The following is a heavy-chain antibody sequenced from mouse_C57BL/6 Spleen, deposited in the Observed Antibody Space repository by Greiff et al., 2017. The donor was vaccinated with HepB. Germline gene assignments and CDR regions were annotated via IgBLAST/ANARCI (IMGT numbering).Heavy chain of an antibody. D-gene: IGHD4-1*01. CDR1: GYSFIGYY. CDR3: AREKTGTSWFAY. CDR2: INPSTGGT. J-gene: IGHJ3*01. V-gene: IGHV1-42*01. Sequence: EVQLQQSGPELVKPGASVKISCKASGYSFIGYYMNWVKQSPEKSLEWIGEINPSTGGTTYNQKFKAKATLTVDKSSSTAYMQLKSLTSEDSAVYYCAREKTGTSWFAYWGQGTLVTVSA.